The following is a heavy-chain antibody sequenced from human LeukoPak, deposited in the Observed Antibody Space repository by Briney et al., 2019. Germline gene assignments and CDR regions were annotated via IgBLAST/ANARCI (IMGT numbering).Heavy chain of an antibody. V-gene: IGHV1-8*01. CDR1: GYTCASYD. CDR2: MNPNSGNT. J-gene: IGHJ6*03. Sequence: GASVKVSCKASGYTCASYDINWVRQATGHRLEWMGWMNPNSGNTGYAQKFQGRVTMTRDTSINTAYMELSNLGSEDTAVYYCARSTDSSAPYYYYHMDVWGEGTTVTVSS. D-gene: IGHD6-6*01. CDR3: ARSTDSSAPYYYYHMDV.